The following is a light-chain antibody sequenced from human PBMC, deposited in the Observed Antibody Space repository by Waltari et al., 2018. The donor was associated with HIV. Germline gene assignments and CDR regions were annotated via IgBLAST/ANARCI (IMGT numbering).Light chain of an antibody. CDR2: DAA. V-gene: IGKV3D-15*01. CDR3: QQYNNWYP. CDR1: QSVSSN. J-gene: IGKJ2*01. Sequence: EMVITQSPATLSVSPGERATLSCRASQSVSSNLAWYQHKPGQAPRLLIYDAATSATGIPARFSGSASGTEFTLTICSLQSEDSAVYYCQQYNNWYPFAPGTKLEIK.